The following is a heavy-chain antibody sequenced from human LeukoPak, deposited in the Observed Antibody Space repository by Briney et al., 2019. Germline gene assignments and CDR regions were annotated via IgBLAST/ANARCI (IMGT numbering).Heavy chain of an antibody. Sequence: GGSLRLSCTASGFTFSSYEMNWVRQAPGKGLEWVSYISSSGSTIYYADSVKGRFTISRDNAKNSLYLQMNSLTAEDTAVYYCAIVGYSSGRYYYFYHMDVGGKGTTVTVSS. J-gene: IGHJ6*03. V-gene: IGHV3-48*03. CDR1: GFTFSSYE. CDR3: AIVGYSSGRYYYFYHMDV. D-gene: IGHD6-19*01. CDR2: ISSSGSTI.